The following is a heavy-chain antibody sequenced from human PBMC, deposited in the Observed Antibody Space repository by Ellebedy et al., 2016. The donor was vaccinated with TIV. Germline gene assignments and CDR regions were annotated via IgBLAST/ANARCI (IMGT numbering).Heavy chain of an antibody. CDR3: ARDSGDYYFDY. V-gene: IGHV1-69*13. D-gene: IGHD3-10*01. J-gene: IGHJ4*02. Sequence: SVKVSXXVSGGTFSSYAISWVRQAPGQGLEWMGGIIPIFGTANYAQKFQGRVTITADESTSTAYMELSSLRSEDTAVYYCARDSGDYYFDYWGQGTLVTVSS. CDR2: IIPIFGTA. CDR1: GGTFSSYA.